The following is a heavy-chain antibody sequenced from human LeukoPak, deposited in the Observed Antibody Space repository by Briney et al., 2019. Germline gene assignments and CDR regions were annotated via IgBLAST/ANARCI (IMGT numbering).Heavy chain of an antibody. J-gene: IGHJ4*02. CDR3: AREAPGGSGWTYFDY. Sequence: ASETLSLTCAVSGGSVSGHYWDWIRQPPGKGLEWIGYIYASGGANYHPSLKSRVTISLDTSENHVSLRLTSVTAEDTAVYYCAREAPGGSGWTYFDYWGQGSLVTVSS. V-gene: IGHV4-59*02. CDR2: IYASGGA. CDR1: GGSVSGHY. D-gene: IGHD6-19*01.